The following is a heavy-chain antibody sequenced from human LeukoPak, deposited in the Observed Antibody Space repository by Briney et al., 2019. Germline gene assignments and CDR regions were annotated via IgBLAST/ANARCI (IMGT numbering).Heavy chain of an antibody. Sequence: PGGSLRLSCAASGFTVSSNYMSWVRQAPGKGLEWVSVLYSGGSTYYADSVKGRFTISRDNSKDTLYLQMNSLRAEDTAVYYCAKGLMTTVVNFDYWGQGTLVTVSS. CDR3: AKGLMTTVVNFDY. D-gene: IGHD4-23*01. J-gene: IGHJ4*02. CDR2: LYSGGST. V-gene: IGHV3-66*02. CDR1: GFTVSSNY.